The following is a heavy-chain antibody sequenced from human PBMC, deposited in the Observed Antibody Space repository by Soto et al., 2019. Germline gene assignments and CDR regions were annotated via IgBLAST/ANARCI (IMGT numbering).Heavy chain of an antibody. J-gene: IGHJ4*02. Sequence: ASVKVSCKASGYTFTSYGISWVRQAPGQGLEWMGWISAYNGNTNYAQKFQGRVTITADESTSTAYMELSSLRFEDTAVYYCARRTDYVDPFDYWGQGTLVTVSS. CDR3: ARRTDYVDPFDY. V-gene: IGHV1-18*01. CDR2: ISAYNGNT. D-gene: IGHD3-16*01. CDR1: GYTFTSYG.